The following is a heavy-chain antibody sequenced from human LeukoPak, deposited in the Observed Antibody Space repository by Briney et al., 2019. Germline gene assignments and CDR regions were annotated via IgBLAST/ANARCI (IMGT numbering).Heavy chain of an antibody. CDR2: IYYSGNT. Sequence: SETLSLTCTVSGGSNNNDYWSWLRQPPGKALEWIGSIYYSGNTNYNPSLKSRVIISVDTSKKQFSLKLSSVTAADTAVYYCAKSTSWYSGAFDIWGQGTKVAVSS. CDR1: GGSNNNDY. CDR3: AKSTSWYSGAFDI. J-gene: IGHJ3*02. D-gene: IGHD6-13*01. V-gene: IGHV4-59*08.